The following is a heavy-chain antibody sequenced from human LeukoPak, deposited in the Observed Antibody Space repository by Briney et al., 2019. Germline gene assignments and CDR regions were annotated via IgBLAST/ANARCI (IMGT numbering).Heavy chain of an antibody. J-gene: IGHJ3*02. CDR2: IIPIFGTA. D-gene: IGHD6-13*01. V-gene: IGHV1-69*05. CDR3: ARGGAAAGNDAFDI. CDR1: GGTFSSYA. Sequence: SVKVSCKASGGTFSSYAISWVRQAPGQGLEWMGGIIPIFGTANYAQKFQGRVTMTRDMSTSTVYMELSSLRSEDTAVYYCARGGAAAGNDAFDIWGQGTMVTVSS.